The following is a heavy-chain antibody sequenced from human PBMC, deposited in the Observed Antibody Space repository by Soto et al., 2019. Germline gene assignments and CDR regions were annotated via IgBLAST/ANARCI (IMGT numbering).Heavy chain of an antibody. CDR1: GFTFSSYG. J-gene: IGHJ4*02. V-gene: IGHV3-33*01. CDR2: IWYDGSNK. CDR3: ARDRFRAPERILASFDY. D-gene: IGHD3-10*01. Sequence: GGSLRLSCAASGFTFSSYGMHWVRQAPGKGLEWVAVIWYDGSNKYYADSVKGRFTISRDNSKNTLYLQMNSLRAEDTAVYYCARDRFRAPERILASFDYWGQGTLVTVSS.